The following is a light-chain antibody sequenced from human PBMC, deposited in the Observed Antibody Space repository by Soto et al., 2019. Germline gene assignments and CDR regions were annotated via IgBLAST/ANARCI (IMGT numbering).Light chain of an antibody. CDR3: LHYHNWPPT. Sequence: ETVMTQSPGTLSVSPRETATVSCTASQSVGRDLAWYQQKCGQAPRLLIYEASTRATGLPARFSGSGSGTDFTLSISSLQSEDFALYFCLHYHNWPPTFGQGTKVEV. CDR1: QSVGRD. CDR2: EAS. J-gene: IGKJ1*01. V-gene: IGKV3-15*01.